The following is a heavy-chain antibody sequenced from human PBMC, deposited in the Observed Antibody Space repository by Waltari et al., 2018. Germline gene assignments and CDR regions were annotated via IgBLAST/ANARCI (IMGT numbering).Heavy chain of an antibody. CDR1: GYTFTDFY. CDR3: VVGGYCSPSICPWDY. CDR2: VNTEDGET. Sequence: EVQVVQSGAEVKKPGATVKISCKASGYTFTDFYIHWLQLAPGKGLAWMGRVNTEDGETMYGMNFRDRITMTADTSTNTAYMELSSLRSADTAVYYCVVGGYCSPSICPWDYWGQGTLVTVSS. J-gene: IGHJ4*02. D-gene: IGHD2-15*01. V-gene: IGHV1-69-2*01.